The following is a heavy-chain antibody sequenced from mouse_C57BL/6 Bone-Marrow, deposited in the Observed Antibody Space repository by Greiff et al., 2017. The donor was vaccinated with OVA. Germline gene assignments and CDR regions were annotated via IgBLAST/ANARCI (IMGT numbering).Heavy chain of an antibody. Sequence: QVQLKESGPGLVAPSQSLSITCTVSGFSLTSYGVDWVRQPPGKGLEWLGVIWGGGSTNYNSALMSRLSISKDNSKSQVFLKMNSLQTDDPAMYYCAATQYGYDEELAYWGQGTLVTVSA. J-gene: IGHJ3*01. CDR1: GFSLTSYG. D-gene: IGHD2-2*01. V-gene: IGHV2-9*01. CDR3: AATQYGYDEELAY. CDR2: IWGGGST.